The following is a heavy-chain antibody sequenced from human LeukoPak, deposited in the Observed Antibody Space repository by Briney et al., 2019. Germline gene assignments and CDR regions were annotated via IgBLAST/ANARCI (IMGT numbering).Heavy chain of an antibody. Sequence: GGSLRLSCAASGFTFSSYWMHWVRQAPGKGLVWVSRVNNDGSSTSHADSVKGRFTISRDNAKNTLYLQMSSLRAEDTAVYYCARPVCGGDCYPYDYWGQGTLVTVSS. CDR2: VNNDGSST. V-gene: IGHV3-74*01. D-gene: IGHD2-21*02. CDR1: GFTFSSYW. J-gene: IGHJ4*02. CDR3: ARPVCGGDCYPYDY.